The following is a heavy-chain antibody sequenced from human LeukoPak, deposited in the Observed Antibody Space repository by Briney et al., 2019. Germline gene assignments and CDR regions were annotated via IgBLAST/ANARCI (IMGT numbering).Heavy chain of an antibody. D-gene: IGHD5-24*01. CDR2: ISSSSSTI. CDR1: GFSFSSYI. J-gene: IGHJ4*02. V-gene: IGHV3-48*04. Sequence: GGSLRLSCAASGFSFSSYIMNWVRQAPGKGLEWVSHISSSSSTIYYADSVKGRFTISRDNAKNSLYLQMNSLRAEDTALYYCAKDPTQGRAEMATTFFDYWGQGTLVTVSS. CDR3: AKDPTQGRAEMATTFFDY.